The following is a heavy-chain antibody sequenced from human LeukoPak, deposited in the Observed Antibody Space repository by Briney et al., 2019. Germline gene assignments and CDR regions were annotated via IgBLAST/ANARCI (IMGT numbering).Heavy chain of an antibody. V-gene: IGHV3-74*01. D-gene: IGHD6-19*01. CDR1: GFTFSSYW. J-gene: IGHJ1*01. Sequence: GGSLRLSCAASGFTFSSYWMHWVRQAPGKGLVWFSRINSDGSSTSYADSVKGRFTISRDNAKNTLYLQMNTLRAEDTAVYYCASRSSSGGYFQHWGQGTLVTVSS. CDR2: INSDGSST. CDR3: ASRSSSGGYFQH.